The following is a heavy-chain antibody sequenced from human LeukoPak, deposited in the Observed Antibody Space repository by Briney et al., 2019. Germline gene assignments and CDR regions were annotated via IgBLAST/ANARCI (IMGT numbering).Heavy chain of an antibody. CDR3: TRAGQWLSHFDY. D-gene: IGHD6-19*01. CDR2: IRSKAYGGTT. CDR1: GFTFGDYA. V-gene: IGHV3-49*04. J-gene: IGHJ4*02. Sequence: PGGSLRLSCTASGFTFGDYAMSWVRQAPGKGLEWVGFIRSKAYGGTTEYAASVKGRFTISRDDSKSIAYLQMKSLKIEDTAVYYCTRAGQWLSHFDYWGQGTLVTVSS.